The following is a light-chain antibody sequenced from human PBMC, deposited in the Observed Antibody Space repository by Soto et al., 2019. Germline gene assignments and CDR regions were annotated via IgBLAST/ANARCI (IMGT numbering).Light chain of an antibody. CDR2: EVS. Sequence: QSAVTQPASVSGSPGQSITISCTGTSSDVGGYNYVSWYQQFPGKAPRLIIYEVSSRPSGVSNRFSGSKSDNTASLTISGLRAEDEADYFCSSYTGTSALILFGGGTKLTVL. CDR3: SSYTGTSALIL. CDR1: SSDVGGYNY. J-gene: IGLJ2*01. V-gene: IGLV2-14*01.